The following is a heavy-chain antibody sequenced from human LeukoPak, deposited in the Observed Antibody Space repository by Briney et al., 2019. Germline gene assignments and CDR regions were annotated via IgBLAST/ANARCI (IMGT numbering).Heavy chain of an antibody. V-gene: IGHV3-9*01. J-gene: IGHJ4*02. CDR3: AKDSSSWPYYFDY. Sequence: PGRSLRLSCAASGFTFDDYAMHWVRQAPGKGLEWVSGISWNSGSIGYADSVKGRFTTSRDNAKNSLYLQMNSLRAEDTALYYCAKDSSSWPYYFDYWGQGTLVTVSS. CDR2: ISWNSGSI. D-gene: IGHD6-13*01. CDR1: GFTFDDYA.